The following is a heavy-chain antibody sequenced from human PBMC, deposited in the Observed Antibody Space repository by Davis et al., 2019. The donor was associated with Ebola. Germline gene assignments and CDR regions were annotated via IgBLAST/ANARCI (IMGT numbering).Heavy chain of an antibody. CDR1: GGSFSGYY. D-gene: IGHD2-2*01. Sequence: SETLSLTCAVSGGSFSGYYWSWIRQPPGKGLEWIGEINHSGSTNYNPSLKSRVTISVDTSKNQFSLKLSSVTAADTAVYYCAGLYCSSTSCSYGMDVWGQGTTVTVSS. CDR3: AGLYCSSTSCSYGMDV. CDR2: INHSGST. V-gene: IGHV4-34*01. J-gene: IGHJ6*02.